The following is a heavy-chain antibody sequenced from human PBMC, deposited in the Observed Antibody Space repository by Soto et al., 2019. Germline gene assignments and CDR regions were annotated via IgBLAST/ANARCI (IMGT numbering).Heavy chain of an antibody. CDR1: GGSISTYY. CDR2: VYISGST. V-gene: IGHV4-4*07. J-gene: IGHJ3*02. Sequence: QVQLQESGPGLVKPSETLSLTCTVSGGSISTYYWNWIRQSAGKRLEWIGRVYISGSTNYHPSLKSRVPMSVDTSNNQFSLKVTSVTAADTAVYYCARGGRDGFDIWGQGTMVTVSS. CDR3: ARGGRDGFDI.